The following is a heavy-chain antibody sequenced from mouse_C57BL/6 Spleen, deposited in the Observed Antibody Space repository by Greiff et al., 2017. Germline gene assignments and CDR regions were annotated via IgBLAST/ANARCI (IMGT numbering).Heavy chain of an antibody. CDR2: INPSNGGT. D-gene: IGHD2-1*01. Sequence: VQLQQPGTELVKPGASVNLSCKASGYTFTSYWMHWVKQRPGQGLEWIGNINPSNGGTNYNEKFKSKATLTVDKSSSTAYMQLSSLTSEDSAVYYCARSGIYYGNYDYFDYWGQGTTLTVSS. CDR1: GYTFTSYW. CDR3: ARSGIYYGNYDYFDY. V-gene: IGHV1-53*01. J-gene: IGHJ2*01.